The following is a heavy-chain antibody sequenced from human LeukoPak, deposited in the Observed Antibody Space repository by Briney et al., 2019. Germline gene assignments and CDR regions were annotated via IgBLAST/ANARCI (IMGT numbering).Heavy chain of an antibody. V-gene: IGHV4-59*01. CDR2: IYYSGST. CDR3: ARGCSAGTPHNWFDP. Sequence: PSVTLSLTCTVSGGSISGYYWSWIRQPPGKGLEWIGYIYYSGSTNYTPTLKSRVTISVDTSKNQFSLKLSSVTAADTAVYYCARGCSAGTPHNWFDPWGQGTLVTVSS. D-gene: IGHD6-13*01. CDR1: GGSISGYY. J-gene: IGHJ5*02.